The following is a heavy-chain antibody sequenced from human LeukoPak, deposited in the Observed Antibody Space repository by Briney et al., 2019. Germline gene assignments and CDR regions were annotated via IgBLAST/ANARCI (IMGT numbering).Heavy chain of an antibody. D-gene: IGHD6-19*01. Sequence: SQTLSLTCGISGDSVSSNSVAWNWIRQSPSRGLEWLGRTYYRSKWYNDFAVSVKSRISINPDTSKNQFSLQLNSVTPEDTAVYYCARDSSGWYWWYFDLWGRGTLVTVSS. CDR1: GDSVSSNSVA. CDR2: TYYRSKWYN. V-gene: IGHV6-1*01. CDR3: ARDSSGWYWWYFDL. J-gene: IGHJ2*01.